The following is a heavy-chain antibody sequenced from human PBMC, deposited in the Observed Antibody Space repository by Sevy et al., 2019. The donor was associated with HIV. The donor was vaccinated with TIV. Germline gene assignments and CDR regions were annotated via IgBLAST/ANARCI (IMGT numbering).Heavy chain of an antibody. J-gene: IGHJ6*02. CDR3: ASNDMVVVPAAMWGMDV. CDR2: ISSSSDYT. Sequence: GGSLRLSCAASGFTFSNYGMNWVRQAPGKGLEWVSSISSSSDYTYYADSVRGRFTISRDNAKNSLYLQMNSLRAEDTAVYYCASNDMVVVPAAMWGMDVWGQGTTVTVSS. V-gene: IGHV3-21*01. CDR1: GFTFSNYG. D-gene: IGHD2-2*01.